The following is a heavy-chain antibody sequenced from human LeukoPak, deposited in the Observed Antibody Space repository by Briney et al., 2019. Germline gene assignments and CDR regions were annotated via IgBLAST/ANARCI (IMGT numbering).Heavy chain of an antibody. D-gene: IGHD2-21*02. V-gene: IGHV1-2*04. CDR2: INPNSGGT. J-gene: IGHJ4*02. CDR1: GYTFTGYY. Sequence: ASVKVSCKASGYTFTGYYMHWVRQAPGQGLEWMGWINPNSGGTNYAQKFQGWVTMTRDTSISTAYVELSRLRSDDTAVYYCAREDAYCGGDCPLDYWGQGTLVTVSS. CDR3: AREDAYCGGDCPLDY.